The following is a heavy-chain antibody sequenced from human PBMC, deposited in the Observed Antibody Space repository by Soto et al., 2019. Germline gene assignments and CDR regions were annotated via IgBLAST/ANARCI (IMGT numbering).Heavy chain of an antibody. V-gene: IGHV4-38-2*02. CDR2: IYHSGST. CDR3: SRVGPYCGGDCYSPPP. Sequence: SETLSLTCTVSGYSIRNGYYWGWIRQPPGKGLEWIGTIYHSGSTYYNPSLKSRVTISVDASENHFSLKLSSVTAADTAVYYCSRVGPYCGGDCYSPPPWGQGTLVTVSS. D-gene: IGHD2-21*02. CDR1: GYSIRNGYY. J-gene: IGHJ5*02.